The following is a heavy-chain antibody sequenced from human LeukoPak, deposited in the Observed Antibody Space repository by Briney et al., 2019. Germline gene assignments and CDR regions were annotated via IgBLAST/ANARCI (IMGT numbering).Heavy chain of an antibody. Sequence: GGSLRLSCAASGFTFSSYAMSWVRQAPGKGLEWVSAISGSGGSTYYADSVKGRFTISRDNSKNTLYLQMNSPRAEDTAVYYCAKDTDSSSWVDYWGQGTMVTVSS. J-gene: IGHJ4*02. CDR3: AKDTDSSSWVDY. V-gene: IGHV3-23*01. CDR2: ISGSGGST. D-gene: IGHD6-13*01. CDR1: GFTFSSYA.